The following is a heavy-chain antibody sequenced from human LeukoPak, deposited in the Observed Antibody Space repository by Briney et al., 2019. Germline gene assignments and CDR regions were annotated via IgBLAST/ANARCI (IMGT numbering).Heavy chain of an antibody. CDR1: GFTFTNSW. CDR2: TSFDGSNK. V-gene: IGHV3-30*03. D-gene: IGHD3-10*01. Sequence: PGGSLRLSCAASGFTFTNSWMAWVRQAPGKGLEWVAVTSFDGSNKYYADSVKGRFTISKDNSKNTLYLQMNSLRVEDTAVYYCARDESTTMIRGRNYHMDVWGTGTTVTVSS. CDR3: ARDESTTMIRGRNYHMDV. J-gene: IGHJ6*03.